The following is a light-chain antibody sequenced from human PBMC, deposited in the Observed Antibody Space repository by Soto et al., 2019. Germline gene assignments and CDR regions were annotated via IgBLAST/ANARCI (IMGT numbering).Light chain of an antibody. CDR2: AAS. CDR3: LQDHNYPWT. J-gene: IGKJ1*01. CDR1: QGIRNE. Sequence: AIQMTQSPSSLSASVGDRVTITCRASQGIRNELVWYQQKPGKAPKLLIYAASTLQSGVPSRFSGSGAVPDFTLTISSLQPDDFATYYCLQDHNYPWTFGQGTKVEIK. V-gene: IGKV1-6*01.